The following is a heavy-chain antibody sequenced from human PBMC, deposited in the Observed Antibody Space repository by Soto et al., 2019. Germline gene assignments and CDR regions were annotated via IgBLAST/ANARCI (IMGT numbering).Heavy chain of an antibody. J-gene: IGHJ4*02. CDR3: THSAYSSSWYGVLVDY. CDR2: IYWDDDK. V-gene: IGHV2-5*02. CDR1: GFSLSTSGVG. Sequence: QITLKESGPPLVKPTQTLTLTCTFSGFSLSTSGVGVGWIRQPPGKALEWLALIYWDDDKRYSPSLKTRLTITKDTSKNQVVLTMTNMDPVDTATYSCTHSAYSSSWYGVLVDYWGQGTLVTVSS. D-gene: IGHD6-13*01.